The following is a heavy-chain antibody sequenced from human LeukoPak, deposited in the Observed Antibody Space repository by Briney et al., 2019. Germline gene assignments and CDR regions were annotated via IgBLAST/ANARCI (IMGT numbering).Heavy chain of an antibody. CDR1: GGSISSYY. CDR2: IYYSGST. V-gene: IGHV4-59*01. Sequence: SETLSLTCTVSGGSISSYYWSWIRQAPGKGLEWIGYIYYSGSTNYNPSLKSRVTISVDTSKNQFSLKLSSVTAADTAVYYCARDKKGTSCYDYWGQGTLVTVPS. D-gene: IGHD2-2*01. J-gene: IGHJ4*02. CDR3: ARDKKGTSCYDY.